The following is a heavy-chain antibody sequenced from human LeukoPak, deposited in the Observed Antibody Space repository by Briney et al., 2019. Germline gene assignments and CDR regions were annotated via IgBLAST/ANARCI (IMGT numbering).Heavy chain of an antibody. Sequence: PSETLSLTCAVYGGSFSAYFWSWIRQVPGKGLEWIGEINHSGRTNYNPSLKSRVTISVDTSKSQVSLKLRFVTATDTAVYYCARGWFGFWYNSDADDNAFDIWGQGTMVTVSS. V-gene: IGHV4-34*01. CDR1: GGSFSAYF. CDR2: INHSGRT. D-gene: IGHD1-1*01. CDR3: ARGWFGFWYNSDADDNAFDI. J-gene: IGHJ3*02.